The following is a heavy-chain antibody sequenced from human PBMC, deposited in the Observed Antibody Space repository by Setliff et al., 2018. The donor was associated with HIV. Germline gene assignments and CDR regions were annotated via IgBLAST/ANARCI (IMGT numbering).Heavy chain of an antibody. CDR2: FDPTEGET. CDR1: GYTLTELS. J-gene: IGHJ6*03. D-gene: IGHD1-26*01. Sequence: ASVKVSCKVSGYTLTELSMNWVRQAPGKGREWMGGFDPTEGETIYAQRFQGRVTMREDTSTDTAYMEVSSLRSEDTAVYYCAVVGYQNKNYMDVWGKGTTVTVSS. V-gene: IGHV1-24*01. CDR3: AVVGYQNKNYMDV.